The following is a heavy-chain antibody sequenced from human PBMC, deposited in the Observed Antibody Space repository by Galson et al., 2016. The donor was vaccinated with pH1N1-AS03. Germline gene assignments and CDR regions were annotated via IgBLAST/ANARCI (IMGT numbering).Heavy chain of an antibody. CDR1: GGSLNSNTYF. V-gene: IGHV4-39*01. CDR3: ARHRTGTYFDLSCGSSTGRNKVLYYFDH. Sequence: SETLSLTCTVSGGSLNSNTYFWAWIRQPPGKGLERIGSVYYSGSTHSAPSPKSRVPISVDTSKSQFSLRLTFVTVAHTAMYYCARHRTGTYFDLSCGSSTGRNKVLYYFDHWGQGKVVTVSS. CDR2: VYYSGST. D-gene: IGHD3-3*01. J-gene: IGHJ4*02.